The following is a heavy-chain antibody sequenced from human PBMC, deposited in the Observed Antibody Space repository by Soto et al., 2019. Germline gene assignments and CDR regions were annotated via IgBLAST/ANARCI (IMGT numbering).Heavy chain of an antibody. J-gene: IGHJ4*02. CDR2: ISGGGETI. V-gene: IGHV3-48*02. CDR3: ARESPSSRWLLTRYFEY. Sequence: EVQLVESGGDLVQPGGSLRLSCAASRFTFSDYSMNWVRQAPGKGLEWVSYISGGGETIYYADSVRGRFTISRDNAKKSLFFQMNSLREQDTAVYYCARESPSSRWLLTRYFEYWGQGTLVTVSS. CDR1: RFTFSDYS. D-gene: IGHD2-15*01.